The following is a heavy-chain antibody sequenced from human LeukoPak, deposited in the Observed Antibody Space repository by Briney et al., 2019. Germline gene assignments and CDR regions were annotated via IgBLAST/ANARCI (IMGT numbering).Heavy chain of an antibody. J-gene: IGHJ4*02. CDR1: GFPFSSYA. D-gene: IGHD3-10*01. CDR3: VKLVGVGELFWGHFLEDF. CDR2: ISGSGDST. V-gene: IGHV3-23*01. Sequence: GGSLRLSCAASGFPFSSYAMSWVRQAPGKGLEWVSAISGSGDSTYYADSVKGRFTISRDNSKNTLYLQMNSLRAEDTAVYYCVKLVGVGELFWGHFLEDFWGQGTLVTVSS.